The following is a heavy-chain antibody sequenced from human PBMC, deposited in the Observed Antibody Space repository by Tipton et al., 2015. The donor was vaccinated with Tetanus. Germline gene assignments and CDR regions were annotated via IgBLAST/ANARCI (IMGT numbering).Heavy chain of an antibody. CDR1: GGSISTGGYS. J-gene: IGHJ4*02. CDR3: ARGRNWGPAY. D-gene: IGHD7-27*01. V-gene: IGHV4-30-2*01. Sequence: TLSLTCTVSGGSISTGGYSWRWIRQPPGKGLECIGYIFRTGSTTYNPSLKSRVSISVDTSKNQFSLNLNSVTAAATAVYYCARGRNWGPAYWGQGILVTVSS. CDR2: IFRTGST.